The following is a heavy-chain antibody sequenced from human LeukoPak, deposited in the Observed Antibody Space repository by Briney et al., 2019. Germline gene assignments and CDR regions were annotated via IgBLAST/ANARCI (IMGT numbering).Heavy chain of an antibody. CDR1: GYTFTSYD. CDR2: MNPNSGNT. V-gene: IGHV1-8*03. CDR3: ARGGYSTYYYYYYMDV. Sequence: ASVKVSCKASGYTFTSYDINWVRQATGQGLEWMGWMNPNSGNTGYAQKFQGRVTITRNTSTSTAYMELSSLRSEDTAVYYCARGGYSTYYYYYYMDVWGKGTTVTVSS. D-gene: IGHD3-22*01. J-gene: IGHJ6*03.